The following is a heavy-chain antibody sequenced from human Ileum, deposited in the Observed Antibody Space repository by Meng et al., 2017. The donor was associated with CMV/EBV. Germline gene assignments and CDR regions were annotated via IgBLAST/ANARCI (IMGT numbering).Heavy chain of an antibody. Sequence: QVHRQQWGSGLLQPSETLSLTCAVYGGPFSGYYWTWIRQSPGRGLEWIGEIDHSGSTNCIPSLKSRVTMSVDTPNNQFSLKLSSVTAADTAVYYCARGRWRGYISGYMYNWFDPWGQGTLVTVSS. J-gene: IGHJ5*02. CDR1: GGPFSGYY. CDR3: ARGRWRGYISGYMYNWFDP. V-gene: IGHV4-34*01. CDR2: IDHSGST. D-gene: IGHD5-18*01.